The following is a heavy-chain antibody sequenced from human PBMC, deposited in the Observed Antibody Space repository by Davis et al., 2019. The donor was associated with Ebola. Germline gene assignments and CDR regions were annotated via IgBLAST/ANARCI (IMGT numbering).Heavy chain of an antibody. CDR1: GYTFTSYY. V-gene: IGHV1-18*04. D-gene: IGHD1-1*01. CDR2: INPHNGNT. Sequence: ASVKVSCKASGYTFTSYYMHWVRQAPGQGLEWMGWINPHNGNTNYAQNVQGRVTMTTDTSTTTAYMEVGSLRSDDTAVYYCARAQFPTTSDHWGQGTLVTVSS. J-gene: IGHJ4*02. CDR3: ARAQFPTTSDH.